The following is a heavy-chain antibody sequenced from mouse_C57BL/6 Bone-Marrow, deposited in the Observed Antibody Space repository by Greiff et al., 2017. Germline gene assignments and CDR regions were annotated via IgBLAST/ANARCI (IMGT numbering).Heavy chain of an antibody. CDR3: ARESRQLRPYYFDY. V-gene: IGHV1-69*01. J-gene: IGHJ2*01. Sequence: QVQLQQSGAELVMPGASVKLSCKASGYTFTSYWMHWVKQRPGQGLEWIGEIDPSDSYTNYNQKVKGKSTLTVDKSSSTAYMQLSSLTSEDSAVYYCARESRQLRPYYFDYWGQGTTLTVSS. CDR2: IDPSDSYT. D-gene: IGHD3-2*02. CDR1: GYTFTSYW.